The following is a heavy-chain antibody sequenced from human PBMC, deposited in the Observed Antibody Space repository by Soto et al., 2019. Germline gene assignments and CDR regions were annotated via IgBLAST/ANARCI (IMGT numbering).Heavy chain of an antibody. CDR3: ARDTGDGTFDF. V-gene: IGHV1-3*01. Sequence: QVHLVQSGAEVRKPGASVKVSCKASGYTVSSYAMHWVRQAPGQRLEWMGWINAGYGNTKSSQKFQDRVTLSRDTSASTAYMELTSLRSEDTAVYFCARDTGDGTFDFWGQGTLVTVSS. J-gene: IGHJ4*02. CDR1: GYTVSSYA. CDR2: INAGYGNT. D-gene: IGHD7-27*01.